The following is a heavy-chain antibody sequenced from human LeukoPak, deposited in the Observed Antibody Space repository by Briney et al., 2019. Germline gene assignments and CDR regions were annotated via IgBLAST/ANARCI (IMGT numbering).Heavy chain of an antibody. V-gene: IGHV3-23*01. CDR1: GFTFSSYA. Sequence: GGSLRLSCAASGFTFSSYAMSWVRQAPGKGLEWVSAISGSGGSTYYADSVKGRFTISRDNSKNTLYLQMNSLRAEDTAVYYCAKLDSSGYYHTPLFDYWGQGTLVTVSS. CDR2: ISGSGGST. J-gene: IGHJ4*02. D-gene: IGHD3-22*01. CDR3: AKLDSSGYYHTPLFDY.